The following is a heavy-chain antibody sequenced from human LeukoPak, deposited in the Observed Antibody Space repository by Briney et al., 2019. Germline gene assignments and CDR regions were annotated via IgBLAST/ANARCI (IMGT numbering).Heavy chain of an antibody. CDR1: GYTFTSYG. J-gene: IGHJ6*03. Sequence: GASVKVSCKASGYTFTSYGISWVRQAPGQGLEWMGWISAYNGNKNYAQKLQGRVTITTDTSTSTAYMELRSLRYDETTVYYCAREVVTRQGYYYYYMDVWGKGTTVTVSS. CDR3: AREVVTRQGYYYYYMDV. D-gene: IGHD4-23*01. CDR2: ISAYNGNK. V-gene: IGHV1-18*01.